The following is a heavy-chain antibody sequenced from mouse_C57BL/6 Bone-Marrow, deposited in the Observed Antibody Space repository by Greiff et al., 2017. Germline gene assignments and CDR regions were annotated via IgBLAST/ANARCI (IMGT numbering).Heavy chain of an antibody. CDR3: ARHGSSLFDY. CDR1: GYTFTSYW. D-gene: IGHD1-1*01. CDR2: IDPSDSYT. J-gene: IGHJ2*01. Sequence: QVQLQQPGAELVRPGTSVKLSCKASGYTFTSYWMHWVKQRPGQGLEWIGVIDPSDSYTNYNQKFKGKATLTVDTSSSTAYMQLSSLTSEYSAVYYCARHGSSLFDYWGQGTTLTVSS. V-gene: IGHV1-59*01.